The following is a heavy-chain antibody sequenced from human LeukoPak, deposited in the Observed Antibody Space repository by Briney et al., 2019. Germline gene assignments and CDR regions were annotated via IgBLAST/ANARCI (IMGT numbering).Heavy chain of an antibody. Sequence: ASVKVSCKASGYTFTGYYMHWVRQAPGQGLEWMGWINPNSGGTNYAQAFQGRVTMTRDTSISTAYMELSRLRSDDTAVYYCARTYYGSGSLDYWGQGTLVTVSS. V-gene: IGHV1-2*02. J-gene: IGHJ4*02. CDR3: ARTYYGSGSLDY. CDR1: GYTFTGYY. D-gene: IGHD3-10*01. CDR2: INPNSGGT.